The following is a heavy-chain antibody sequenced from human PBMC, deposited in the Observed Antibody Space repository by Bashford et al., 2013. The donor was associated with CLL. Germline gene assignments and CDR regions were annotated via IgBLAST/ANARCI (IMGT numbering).Heavy chain of an antibody. D-gene: IGHD1-26*01. CDR2: IYSIGSA. CDR1: GDSISDNNYS. CDR3: ARNTLLYSGSREGYFDT. J-gene: IGHJ4*02. Sequence: SETLSLTCAVSGDSISDNNYSWGWIRQAPREGLEWIGIIYSIGSAYYSPSLKSRVSISADTSKNQFSLTLNSVTAADTALYFCARNTLLYSGSREGYFDTWGQGTLVTVSS. V-gene: IGHV4-39*01.